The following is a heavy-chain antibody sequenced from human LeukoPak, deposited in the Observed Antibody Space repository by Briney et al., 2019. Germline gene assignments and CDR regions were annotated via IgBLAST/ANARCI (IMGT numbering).Heavy chain of an antibody. CDR2: ISGSGGST. CDR1: GFTFSSYA. J-gene: IGHJ4*02. D-gene: IGHD3-22*01. V-gene: IGHV3-23*01. Sequence: GGSLRLSCAASGFTFSSYAMSWVRQAPGKGLEWVSAISGSGGSTYYADSVKGRFTISRDNSKNTLYLQMNSLRAEDTAVYYCAKDQPYYDSSGYYYSSFDYWGQGTLVTLSS. CDR3: AKDQPYYDSSGYYYSSFDY.